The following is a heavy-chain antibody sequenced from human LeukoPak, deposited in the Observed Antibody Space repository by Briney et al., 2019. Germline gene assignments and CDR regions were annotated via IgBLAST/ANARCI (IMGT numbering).Heavy chain of an antibody. Sequence: GGSLRLSCAASGFTFSDYYMSWIRQAPGKGLEWISYISGGAGTIYYADSVKGRFTISRDNAKNSVYLQLNSLRAEDTAVYYCARDSDYFDYWGQGTLVTVSS. CDR1: GFTFSDYY. D-gene: IGHD3-10*01. CDR3: ARDSDYFDY. J-gene: IGHJ4*02. CDR2: ISGGAGTI. V-gene: IGHV3-11*01.